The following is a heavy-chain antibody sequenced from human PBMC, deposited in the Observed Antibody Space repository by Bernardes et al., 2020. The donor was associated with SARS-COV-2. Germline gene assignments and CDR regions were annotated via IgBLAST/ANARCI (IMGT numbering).Heavy chain of an antibody. Sequence: GGSLRLSCAASGFTFSSYAMHWVRQAPGKGLEWVAVISYDGSNKYYADSVKGRFTISRDNSKNTLYLQMNSLRAEDTAVYYCARDCYGDCDYYYYYGMDVWGQGTTVTVSS. J-gene: IGHJ6*02. CDR1: GFTFSSYA. CDR2: ISYDGSNK. D-gene: IGHD4-17*01. V-gene: IGHV3-30-3*01. CDR3: ARDCYGDCDYYYYYGMDV.